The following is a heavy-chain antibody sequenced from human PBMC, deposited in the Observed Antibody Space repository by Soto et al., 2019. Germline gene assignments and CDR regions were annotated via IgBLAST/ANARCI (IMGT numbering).Heavy chain of an antibody. V-gene: IGHV1-18*01. D-gene: IGHD5-12*01. CDR1: GYTFTSYG. CDR2: ISAYNGNT. CDR3: AREGVAPYYYYGMDV. J-gene: IGHJ6*02. Sequence: ASVKVSCKASGYTFTSYGISWVRQAPGQGLEWMGWISAYNGNTNYAQKLQGRVTMTTDTSTSTVHMEVRSLRSDDTAVYYCAREGVAPYYYYGMDVRGQRTQVTVSS.